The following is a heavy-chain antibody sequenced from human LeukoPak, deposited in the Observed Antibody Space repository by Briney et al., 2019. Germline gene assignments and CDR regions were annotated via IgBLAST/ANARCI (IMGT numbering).Heavy chain of an antibody. Sequence: PGGSLRLSCAASGFTFSSYWMSWVRQAPGKGLEWVANIKQDGSEKYYVDSVKGRLTISRDNAKNSLYLQMNSLRAEDTAVYYCARDPGYCSGGSCYRSYDYWGQGTLVTVSS. J-gene: IGHJ4*02. CDR3: ARDPGYCSGGSCYRSYDY. CDR1: GFTFSSYW. D-gene: IGHD2-15*01. CDR2: IKQDGSEK. V-gene: IGHV3-7*01.